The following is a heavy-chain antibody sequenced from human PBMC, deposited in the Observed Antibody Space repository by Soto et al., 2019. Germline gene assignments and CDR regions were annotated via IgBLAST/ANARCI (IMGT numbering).Heavy chain of an antibody. CDR3: AGLYGNFDN. CDR2: INSDGSST. Sequence: GGSLSLPRAFSGSTFSSHCIHWVRQAPGKGLVWVSRINSDGSSTRYADSVKGRFTISRDNAKNTLYLQMNSLRGDDTAVYYCAGLYGNFDNWGQGAPVTV. J-gene: IGHJ4*02. CDR1: GSTFSSHC. V-gene: IGHV3-74*01. D-gene: IGHD2-8*01.